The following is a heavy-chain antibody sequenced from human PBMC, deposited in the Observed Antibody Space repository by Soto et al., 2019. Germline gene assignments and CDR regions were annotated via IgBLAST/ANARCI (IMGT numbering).Heavy chain of an antibody. CDR1: GDSVSSNSVA. D-gene: IGHD3-16*01. CDR3: ARDGGEVGNSYAVDV. V-gene: IGHV6-1*01. CDR2: TFYRSKWYD. J-gene: IGHJ6*02. Sequence: PSQTLSLTCGISGDSVSSNSVAWHWLRQSPSRGLEWLGRTFYRSKWYDNYAEPLKSRISINADPSRNQFSLHLSSVTPDDTAVYYCARDGGEVGNSYAVDVWGPGTTVTVSS.